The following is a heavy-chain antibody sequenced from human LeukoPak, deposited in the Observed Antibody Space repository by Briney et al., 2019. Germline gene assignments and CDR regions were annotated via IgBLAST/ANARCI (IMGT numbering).Heavy chain of an antibody. CDR3: ARDIEGTARY. D-gene: IGHD2-15*01. J-gene: IGHJ4*02. V-gene: IGHV4-39*07. CDR2: IYYSGST. Sequence: PSETLSLTCTVSGGSISSSSYYWGWIRQPPGKGLEWIGSIYYSGSTYYNPSLKSRVTISVDTSKNQFSLKLSSVTAADTAVYYCARDIEGTARYWGQGTLVTVSS. CDR1: GGSISSSSYY.